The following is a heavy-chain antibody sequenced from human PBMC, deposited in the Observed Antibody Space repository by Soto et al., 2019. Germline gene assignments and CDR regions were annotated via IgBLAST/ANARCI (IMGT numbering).Heavy chain of an antibody. J-gene: IGHJ4*02. CDR3: ARDQLQYSSSWYRPKTDLDY. CDR2: ISSSSSTI. Sequence: EVQLVESGGGLVQPGGSLRLSCAASGFTFSSYSMNWVRQAPGKGLEWVSYISSSSSTIYYADSVKGRFTISRDNAKNSLYLQMNSQRDEDTAVYYCARDQLQYSSSWYRPKTDLDYWGQGTLVTVSS. D-gene: IGHD6-13*01. CDR1: GFTFSSYS. V-gene: IGHV3-48*02.